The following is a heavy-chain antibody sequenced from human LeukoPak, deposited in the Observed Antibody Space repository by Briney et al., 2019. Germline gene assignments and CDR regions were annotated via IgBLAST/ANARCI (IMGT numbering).Heavy chain of an antibody. CDR2: IYTSGST. D-gene: IGHD2-2*01. CDR3: AREYCSSTSCYYSSSSAPHWFDP. CDR1: GGSISSYY. Sequence: SETLSLICTVSGGSISSYYWSWIRQPARKGLEWIGRIYTSGSTNYNPSLKSRVTMSVDTSKNQFSLKLSSVTAADTAVYSCAREYCSSTSCYYSSSSAPHWFDPWGQGTLVTVSS. V-gene: IGHV4-4*07. J-gene: IGHJ5*02.